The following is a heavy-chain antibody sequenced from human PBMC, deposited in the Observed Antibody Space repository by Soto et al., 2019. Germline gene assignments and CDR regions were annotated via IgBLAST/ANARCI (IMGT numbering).Heavy chain of an antibody. Sequence: GGSLRLSCAVSGITVSSYYMSWARQAAGKGLEWVSVIYAGTITYYADSVKGRFTIYRDNSKNTLNLEMNSLRVEDTAVYYCARIPYDNSDPIFDYWGQGTLVTVSS. V-gene: IGHV3-53*01. D-gene: IGHD3-22*01. CDR2: IYAGTIT. CDR1: GITVSSYY. CDR3: ARIPYDNSDPIFDY. J-gene: IGHJ4*02.